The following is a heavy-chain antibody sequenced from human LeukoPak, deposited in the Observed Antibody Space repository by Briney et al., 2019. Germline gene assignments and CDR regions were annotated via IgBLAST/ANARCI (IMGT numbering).Heavy chain of an antibody. CDR2: IIPIFGTA. V-gene: IGHV1-69*13. D-gene: IGHD3-10*01. CDR3: ARESGYYYYGSGSYYASFGY. Sequence: PGASVKVSCKASGGTFSSYAISWVRQAPGQGLEWMGGIIPIFGTANYAQKFQGRVTITADESTSTAYMELSSLRSEDMAVYYCARESGYYYYGSGSYYASFGYWGQGTLVTVSS. CDR1: GGTFSSYA. J-gene: IGHJ4*02.